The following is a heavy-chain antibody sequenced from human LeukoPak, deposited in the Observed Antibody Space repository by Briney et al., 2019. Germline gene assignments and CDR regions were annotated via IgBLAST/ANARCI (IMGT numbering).Heavy chain of an antibody. V-gene: IGHV1-46*01. CDR3: ARAVITMVRGVNLNWFDP. D-gene: IGHD3-10*01. Sequence: ASVKVCCKASGYTFTSYYMHWVRQAPGQGLEWMGIINPSGGSTSYAQKFQGRVTMTRDTSTSTVYMELSSLRSEDTAVYYCARAVITMVRGVNLNWFDPWGQGTLVTVSS. J-gene: IGHJ5*02. CDR1: GYTFTSYY. CDR2: INPSGGST.